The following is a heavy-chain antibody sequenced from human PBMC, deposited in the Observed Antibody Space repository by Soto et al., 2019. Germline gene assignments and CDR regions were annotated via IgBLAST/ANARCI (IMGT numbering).Heavy chain of an antibody. CDR3: ARVRALWFGDLLY. CDR1: GYTFTTYA. V-gene: IGHV1-3*01. D-gene: IGHD3-10*01. CDR2: INAGFGDA. J-gene: IGHJ4*02. Sequence: QVQLVQSGAEVKKPGASVKVSCKASGYTFTTYAIHWVRQAPGQSLEYMGWINAGFGDAKYSQKFQGRVTITRDTSASTAYMELSSLRSEDTAVYYCARVRALWFGDLLYWGQGTLVTVSS.